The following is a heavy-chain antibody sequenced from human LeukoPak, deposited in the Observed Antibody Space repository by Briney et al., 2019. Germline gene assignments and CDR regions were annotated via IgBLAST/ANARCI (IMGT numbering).Heavy chain of an antibody. Sequence: GASVKVSCKASGGTFSSYAISWVRQAPGQGLEWMGRIIPILGIANYAQKFQGRVTITADKSTSTAYMELSSLRSEDTAVYYCARDREVIVVVTAIQPYFDYWGQGTLVTVSS. CDR3: ARDREVIVVVTAIQPYFDY. CDR2: IIPILGIA. CDR1: GGTFSSYA. D-gene: IGHD2-21*02. V-gene: IGHV1-69*04. J-gene: IGHJ4*02.